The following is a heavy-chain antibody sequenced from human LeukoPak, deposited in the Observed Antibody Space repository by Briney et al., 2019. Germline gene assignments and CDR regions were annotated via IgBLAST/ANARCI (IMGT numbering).Heavy chain of an antibody. J-gene: IGHJ6*02. CDR2: ISGSGGST. V-gene: IGHV3-23*01. CDR1: GFTFSSYA. CDR3: AKGKDTRYCSGGSCYRSYGMDV. Sequence: PGGSLRLSCAASGFTFSSYAMGWVRQAPGKGLEWVSAISGSGGSTYYADSVKGRFTISRDNSKNTLYLQMNSLRAEDTAVYYCAKGKDTRYCSGGSCYRSYGMDVWGQGTTVTVSS. D-gene: IGHD2-15*01.